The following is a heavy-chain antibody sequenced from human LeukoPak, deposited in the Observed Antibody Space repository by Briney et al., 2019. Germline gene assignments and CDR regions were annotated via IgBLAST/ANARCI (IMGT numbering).Heavy chain of an antibody. CDR3: ARLTAIRFLEWLPHRYFDY. CDR2: IYYSGST. CDR1: GYSISSGYY. D-gene: IGHD3-3*01. V-gene: IGHV4-38-2*01. J-gene: IGHJ4*02. Sequence: PSETLSLTCAVSGYSISSGYYWGWIRQPPGKGLEWIGSIYYSGSTYYNPSLKSRVTISVDTSKNQFSLKLSSVTAADTAVYYCARLTAIRFLEWLPHRYFDYWGQGTLVTVSS.